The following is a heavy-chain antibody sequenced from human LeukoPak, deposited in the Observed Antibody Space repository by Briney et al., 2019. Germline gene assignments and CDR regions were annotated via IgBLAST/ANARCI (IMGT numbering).Heavy chain of an antibody. CDR2: VYHSGST. V-gene: IGHV4-38-2*02. Sequence: SETLSLTCTVSNYSINSGSYWGWIRQPPGKGLERIGSVYHSGSTHYNPSLKSRISISVDTSKNQFSLRLTSLTAADTAVYYCASTLRTYYSDSSGYYPLDYWGQGTLVTVSS. CDR1: NYSINSGSY. J-gene: IGHJ4*02. D-gene: IGHD3-22*01. CDR3: ASTLRTYYSDSSGYYPLDY.